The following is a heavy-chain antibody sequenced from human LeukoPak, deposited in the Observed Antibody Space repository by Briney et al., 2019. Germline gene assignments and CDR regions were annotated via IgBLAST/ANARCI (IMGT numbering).Heavy chain of an antibody. CDR2: IYYSGST. CDR3: ARGPSSGYGWGPFDY. J-gene: IGHJ4*02. Sequence: SETLSLTCTVSGDSISSYYWSWIRQPPGKGLEWIGYIYYSGSTNYNPPLKSRVTISVDTSKNQFSLKLSSVTVADTAVYYCARGPSSGYGWGPFDYWGQGTLVTVSS. D-gene: IGHD5-12*01. V-gene: IGHV4-59*01. CDR1: GDSISSYY.